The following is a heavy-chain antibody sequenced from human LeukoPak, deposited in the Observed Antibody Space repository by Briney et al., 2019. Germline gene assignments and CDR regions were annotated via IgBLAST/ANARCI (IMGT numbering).Heavy chain of an antibody. CDR1: GFTFSSYS. CDR2: ISSSSSYI. V-gene: IGHV3-21*01. Sequence: RGSLRLSCAASGFTFSSYSMNWVRQAPGKGLEWVSSISSSSSYIYYADSVKGRFTISRDNAKNSLYLQMNSLRAEDTAVYYCARDPMYYDILTGYSPYYFDYWGQGTLVTVSS. D-gene: IGHD3-9*01. J-gene: IGHJ4*02. CDR3: ARDPMYYDILTGYSPYYFDY.